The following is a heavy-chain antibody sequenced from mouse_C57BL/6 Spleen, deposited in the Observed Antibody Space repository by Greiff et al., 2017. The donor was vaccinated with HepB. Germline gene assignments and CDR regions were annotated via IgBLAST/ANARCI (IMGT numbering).Heavy chain of an antibody. D-gene: IGHD2-2*01. CDR3: ARPYGYEDWFAY. CDR2: ISNGGGST. Sequence: EVQLVESGGGLVQPGGSLKLSCAASGFTFSDYYMYWVRQTPEKRLEWVAYISNGGGSTYYPDTVKGRFTISRDNAKNTLYLQMSRLKSEDTAMYYCARPYGYEDWFAYWGQGTLVTVSA. J-gene: IGHJ3*01. V-gene: IGHV5-12*01. CDR1: GFTFSDYY.